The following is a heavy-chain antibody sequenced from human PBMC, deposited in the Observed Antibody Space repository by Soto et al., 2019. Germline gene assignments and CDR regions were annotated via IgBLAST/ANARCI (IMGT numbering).Heavy chain of an antibody. Sequence: GGSLRLSCAASGFTFRDYAMSWVRQAPGKGLEWVSGLVGSGSYIYYAASVRGRLTISRDNAKNSLYLQMNSLRAEDTAVYYCARGRGEYSYFYMDVWGKGTTVTVSS. CDR3: ARGRGEYSYFYMDV. V-gene: IGHV3-21*01. J-gene: IGHJ6*03. CDR1: GFTFRDYA. CDR2: LVGSGSYI.